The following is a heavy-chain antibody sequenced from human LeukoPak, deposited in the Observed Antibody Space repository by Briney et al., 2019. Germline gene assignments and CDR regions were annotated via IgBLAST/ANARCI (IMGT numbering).Heavy chain of an antibody. CDR3: ARAPNDYGDALFDY. CDR1: GGTFSSYA. V-gene: IGHV1-69*05. D-gene: IGHD4-17*01. CDR2: IIPILGTA. J-gene: IGHJ4*02. Sequence: SVKVSCKASGGTFSSYAISWVRQAPGQGLEWMGGIIPILGTANYAQKFQGRVTITTDESTSTAYMELSSLRSEDTAVYYCARAPNDYGDALFDYWGQGTLVTVSS.